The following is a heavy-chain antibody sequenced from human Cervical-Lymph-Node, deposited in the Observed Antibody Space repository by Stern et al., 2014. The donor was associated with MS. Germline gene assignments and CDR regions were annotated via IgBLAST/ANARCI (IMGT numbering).Heavy chain of an antibody. V-gene: IGHV5-51*01. D-gene: IGHD2-2*01. Sequence: EVQLVESGAEVKKPGESLKISCKGSGYSFTSYWIGWVRQMPGKGLEWMGISYPGDSNTRYSPSFQVQVTISADKSISTAYLQWSSLKASDTAMYYCARLGVHCSSTSCERYGMDVWGQVTTVTVSS. CDR3: ARLGVHCSSTSCERYGMDV. CDR2: SYPGDSNT. J-gene: IGHJ6*02. CDR1: GYSFTSYW.